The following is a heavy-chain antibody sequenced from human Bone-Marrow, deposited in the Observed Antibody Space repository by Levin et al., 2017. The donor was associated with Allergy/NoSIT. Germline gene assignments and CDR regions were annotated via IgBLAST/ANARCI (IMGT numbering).Heavy chain of an antibody. V-gene: IGHV3-7*01. Sequence: GGSLRLSCAASGFTFSSYWMSWVRQAPGKGLEWVANIKQDGSEKYYVDSVKGRFTISRDNAKNSLYLQMNSLRAEDTAVYYCARGGYGSGSYQPLFYYYYGMDVWGQGTTVTVSS. D-gene: IGHD3-10*01. J-gene: IGHJ6*02. CDR3: ARGGYGSGSYQPLFYYYYGMDV. CDR2: IKQDGSEK. CDR1: GFTFSSYW.